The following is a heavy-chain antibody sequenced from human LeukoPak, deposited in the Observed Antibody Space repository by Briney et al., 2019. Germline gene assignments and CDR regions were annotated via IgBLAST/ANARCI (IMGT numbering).Heavy chain of an antibody. Sequence: SETLSLTCTVSGGSVSSYHWSWIRQSPGKGLEWIGKIYHSGSTNYNPSLKSRVTISVDTSKNQFSLKLRSVTAADTAVYYCARYHNSGSYYYYYYMDVWGKGTTVTVSS. J-gene: IGHJ6*03. CDR3: ARYHNSGSYYYYYYMDV. V-gene: IGHV4-59*02. CDR2: IYHSGST. CDR1: GGSVSSYH. D-gene: IGHD1-26*01.